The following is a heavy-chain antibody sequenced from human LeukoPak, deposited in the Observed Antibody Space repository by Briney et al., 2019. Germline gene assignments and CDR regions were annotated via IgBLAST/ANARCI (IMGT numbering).Heavy chain of an antibody. Sequence: PVGSLRLSCAASGFTASSNYMSWVRQAPGKGLEWVSVIYSGGSTYYADSVKGRFTISRDNSKNTLYLQMNSLRAEDTAVYYCARDSRSYDAFDIWGQGTMVTVSS. J-gene: IGHJ3*02. CDR3: ARDSRSYDAFDI. CDR1: GFTASSNY. CDR2: IYSGGST. D-gene: IGHD3-10*01. V-gene: IGHV3-53*01.